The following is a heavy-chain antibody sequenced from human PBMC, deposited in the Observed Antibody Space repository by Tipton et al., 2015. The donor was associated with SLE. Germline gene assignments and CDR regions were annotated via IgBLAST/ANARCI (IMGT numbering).Heavy chain of an antibody. Sequence: TLSLTCTVSGGSISSSSYYWGWIRQPPGKGLEWIGSIYYSGSTYYNPSLKSRVTISVDTSKNQFSLKLSSVTAADTAVYYCARTGAYSSSWTRDYFDYWGQGTLVTVSS. J-gene: IGHJ4*02. D-gene: IGHD6-13*01. CDR3: ARTGAYSSSWTRDYFDY. CDR2: IYYSGST. V-gene: IGHV4-39*01. CDR1: GGSISSSSYY.